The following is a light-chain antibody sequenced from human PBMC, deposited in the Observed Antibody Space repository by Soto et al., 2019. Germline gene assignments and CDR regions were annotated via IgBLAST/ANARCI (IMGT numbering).Light chain of an antibody. CDR1: NIGSKR. Sequence: SYEPTQPPSVSVAPEKTARLTCGGDNIGSKRVQWYRQKPGQAPVLVIYYDSDRPSGIPERFSGSNSGNTATLTINRVEAGDEADYYCQVWDITTDHYVFGTGTKLTVL. J-gene: IGLJ1*01. V-gene: IGLV3-21*04. CDR2: YDS. CDR3: QVWDITTDHYV.